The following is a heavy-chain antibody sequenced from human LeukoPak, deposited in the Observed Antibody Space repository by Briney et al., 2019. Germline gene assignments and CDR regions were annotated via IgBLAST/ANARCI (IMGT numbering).Heavy chain of an antibody. CDR2: ISGSGGST. J-gene: IGHJ6*02. D-gene: IGHD6-13*01. Sequence: GGSLRLSCAASGFTFSSYAMSWVRQAPGKGLEWVSAISGSGGSTYYADSVKGRFTISRDNSKNTLYLQMNSLRAEDTAVYYCARDRNGQQPDYFQYGMDVWGQGTTVTVSS. V-gene: IGHV3-23*01. CDR3: ARDRNGQQPDYFQYGMDV. CDR1: GFTFSSYA.